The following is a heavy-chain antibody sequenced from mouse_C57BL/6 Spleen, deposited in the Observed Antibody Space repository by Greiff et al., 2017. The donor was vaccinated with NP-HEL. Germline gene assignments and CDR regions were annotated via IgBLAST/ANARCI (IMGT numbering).Heavy chain of an antibody. CDR3: AREAITTVVARGYFDV. CDR2: IHPNSGST. CDR1: GYTFTSYW. D-gene: IGHD1-1*01. J-gene: IGHJ1*03. Sequence: QVQLQQSGAELVKPGASVKLSCKASGYTFTSYWMHWVKQRPGQGLEWIGMIHPNSGSTNYNEKFKSKATLTVDKSSSTAYMQLSSLTSEDSAVYYCAREAITTVVARGYFDVWGTGTTVTVSS. V-gene: IGHV1-64*01.